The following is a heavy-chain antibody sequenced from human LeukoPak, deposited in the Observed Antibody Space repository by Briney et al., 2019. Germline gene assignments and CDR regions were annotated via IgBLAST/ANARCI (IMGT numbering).Heavy chain of an antibody. V-gene: IGHV4-39*07. CDR2: IYYSGST. CDR3: ARSIDGQLWPTYYFDY. D-gene: IGHD5-18*01. Sequence: SETLSLTCTVSGGSISSSSYYWGWIRQPPGKGLEWIGSIYYSGSTYYNPSLKSRVTISVDTSKNQFSLKLSSVTAADTAVYYCARSIDGQLWPTYYFDYWGQGTLVTVSS. CDR1: GGSISSSSYY. J-gene: IGHJ4*02.